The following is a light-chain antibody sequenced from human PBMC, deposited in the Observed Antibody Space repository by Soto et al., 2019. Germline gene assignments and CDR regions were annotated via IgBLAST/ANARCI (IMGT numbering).Light chain of an antibody. Sequence: EIVMTQSPGTLSLSPGERATLSCRASQSVNSYLAWYQQKPGQAPRLLISDASDRATGIPDRFSGSGSGTDFTLTISRQVPEDFAVYYCQQYGDSPVTFGQGTKVDIK. V-gene: IGKV3-20*01. CDR1: QSVNSY. CDR3: QQYGDSPVT. J-gene: IGKJ1*01. CDR2: DAS.